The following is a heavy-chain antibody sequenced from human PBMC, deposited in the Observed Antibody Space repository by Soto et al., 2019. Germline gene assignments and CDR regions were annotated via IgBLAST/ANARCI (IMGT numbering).Heavy chain of an antibody. D-gene: IGHD3-10*01. CDR1: VFTFSSYG. CDR2: IWYDGSNK. Sequence: GGSLRLSCAASVFTFSSYGMHWVRQAPGKGLEWVAVIWYDGSNKYYADSVKGRFTISRDNSKNTLYLQMNSLRAEDTAVYYCARDRTYYSGARGYYYYGMDVWGQGTTVTVSS. CDR3: ARDRTYYSGARGYYYYGMDV. V-gene: IGHV3-33*01. J-gene: IGHJ6*02.